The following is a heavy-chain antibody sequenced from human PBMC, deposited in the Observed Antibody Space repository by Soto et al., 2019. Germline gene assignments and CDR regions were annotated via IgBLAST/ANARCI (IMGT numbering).Heavy chain of an antibody. Sequence: QVQLVQSGAEVKKPGASVKVSCKASGYTFTSYGISWVRQAPGQGLEWMGWITYNGDTNYPQRLQGRVTMTTDTSTSTAYMELRSPRSDDTAVYYCARAVITSYGVFDYWGQGTLVTVSS. CDR3: ARAVITSYGVFDY. D-gene: IGHD2-21*01. CDR1: GYTFTSYG. J-gene: IGHJ4*02. CDR2: ITYNGDT. V-gene: IGHV1-18*01.